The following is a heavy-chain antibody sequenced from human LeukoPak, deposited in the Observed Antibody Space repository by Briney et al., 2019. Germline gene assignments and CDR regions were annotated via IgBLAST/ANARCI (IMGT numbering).Heavy chain of an antibody. CDR2: ISAYNGNT. J-gene: IGHJ4*02. Sequence: ASVNVSCKASGYTFTSYGISWVRQAPGQGLEWMGWISAYNGNTNYAQKLKGRVTMTTDTSTSTAYMELRSLRSDDTAVYYCAREWLVGGGFDYWGQGTLVTVSS. CDR1: GYTFTSYG. D-gene: IGHD6-19*01. V-gene: IGHV1-18*01. CDR3: AREWLVGGGFDY.